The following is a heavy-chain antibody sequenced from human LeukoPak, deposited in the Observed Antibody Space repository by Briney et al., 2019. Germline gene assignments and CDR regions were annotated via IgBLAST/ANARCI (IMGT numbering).Heavy chain of an antibody. V-gene: IGHV4-4*07. Sequence: PSETLSLTCTVSGGSISSYYWSWIRQPAGKGLEWIGRIYTSGSTNYNPSLKSRVTISVDTSKNQFSLKLSSVTAADTAVYYCARGTYYYDSSGYSSYNYYYMDVWGKGTTVTVSS. J-gene: IGHJ6*03. CDR1: GGSISSYY. CDR2: IYTSGST. CDR3: ARGTYYYDSSGYSSYNYYYMDV. D-gene: IGHD3-22*01.